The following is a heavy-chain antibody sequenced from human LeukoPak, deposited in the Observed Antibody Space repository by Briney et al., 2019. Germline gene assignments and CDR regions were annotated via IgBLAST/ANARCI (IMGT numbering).Heavy chain of an antibody. CDR2: VSPKTGRT. CDR1: GYTFRIHD. D-gene: IGHD1-1*01. CDR3: ARESERNDGWFDP. J-gene: IGHJ5*02. Sequence: GASVKVSCKASGYTFRIHDFNWVRQAPGQGLEWMGWVSPKTGRTGYAPKFQGRVYMTTNASSSTAYMELSSLRSDDTAVYFCARESERNDGWFDPWGQGTLVTVSS. V-gene: IGHV1-8*01.